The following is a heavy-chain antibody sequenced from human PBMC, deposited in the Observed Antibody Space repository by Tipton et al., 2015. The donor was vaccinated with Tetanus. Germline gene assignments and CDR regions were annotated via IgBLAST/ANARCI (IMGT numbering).Heavy chain of an antibody. CDR1: GFIFSSYG. CDR3: AREADCSGGSCFSGAFDN. Sequence: SLRLSCAASGFIFSSYGIHWVRQAPGKGLEWVAVSWYDGTDKYYADSVKGRFTISRDNSKNTLYLQMNSLRAEGTAVYYCAREADCSGGSCFSGAFDNWGQGTQVTVSS. J-gene: IGHJ4*02. D-gene: IGHD2-15*01. V-gene: IGHV3-33*01. CDR2: SWYDGTDK.